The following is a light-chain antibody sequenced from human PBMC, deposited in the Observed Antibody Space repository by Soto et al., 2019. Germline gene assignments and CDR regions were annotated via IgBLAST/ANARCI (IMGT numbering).Light chain of an antibody. CDR3: KQFSSNPLT. CDR1: QSVGSS. J-gene: IGKJ4*01. V-gene: IGKV3-15*01. Sequence: EIVMTQSPLTLSASPCERAIFSCRASQSVGSSIAWYQQKPGQSPRLLVYDASTRASTIPARFSGGGSGTDFPLTISGLEPENFAVYYCKQFSSNPLTFGGGTRWIS. CDR2: DAS.